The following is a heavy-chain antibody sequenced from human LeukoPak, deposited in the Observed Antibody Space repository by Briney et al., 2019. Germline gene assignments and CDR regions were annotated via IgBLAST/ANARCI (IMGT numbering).Heavy chain of an antibody. D-gene: IGHD3-9*01. J-gene: IGHJ4*02. V-gene: IGHV3-48*03. CDR1: GFTFSSYE. Sequence: GGSLRLSCAASGFTFSSYEMNWVRQAPGKGLEWVSYISSSGSTIYYADSVKGRFTISRDNAKNSLYLQMNSLRAEDTAVYYCASGGNYLFDWFDYWGQGTLVTVSS. CDR3: ASGGNYLFDWFDY. CDR2: ISSSGSTI.